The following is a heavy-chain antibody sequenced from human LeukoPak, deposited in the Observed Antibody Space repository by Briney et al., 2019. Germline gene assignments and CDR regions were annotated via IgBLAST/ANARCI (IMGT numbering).Heavy chain of an antibody. Sequence: SETLSLTCAVYGGSFSGYYWSWIRQPPGKGLEWIGEINHSGSTNYNPSLKSRVTISVDTSKNQFSLKLSSVTAADTAVYYCARRDTSGYYFYWGQGTLVTVSS. V-gene: IGHV4-34*01. CDR3: ARRDTSGYYFY. CDR1: GGSFSGYY. D-gene: IGHD3-22*01. CDR2: INHSGST. J-gene: IGHJ4*02.